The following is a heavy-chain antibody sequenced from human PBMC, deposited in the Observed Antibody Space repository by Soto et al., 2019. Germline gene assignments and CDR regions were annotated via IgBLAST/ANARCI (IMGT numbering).Heavy chain of an antibody. J-gene: IGHJ4*02. V-gene: IGHV3-74*01. D-gene: IGHD3-10*01. Sequence: PGGSLRLSCAASGFTFCGHWMHWVRQAPGKGLEWVSRVISDGNTIDYADSVKGRFTVSRDNAKSTLYLQMNSLRAEDTAVYYCATDGVDDWGQGTLVTVSS. CDR3: ATDGVDD. CDR1: GFTFCGHW. CDR2: VISDGNTI.